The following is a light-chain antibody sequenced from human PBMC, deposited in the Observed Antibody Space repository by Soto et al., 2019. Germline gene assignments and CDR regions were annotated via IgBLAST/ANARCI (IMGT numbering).Light chain of an antibody. CDR3: QQYNSWPLT. V-gene: IGKV3-15*01. CDR2: VAS. Sequence: EIVLTQSPATLSVSPGERATLSFRSSQTIRNNLAWYQQKPGQAPRLLIYVASTRATDIPARFSGSGSGTDFTLTISSLQSEDFAFYYCQQYNSWPLTFGGGTKVDIK. J-gene: IGKJ4*01. CDR1: QTIRNN.